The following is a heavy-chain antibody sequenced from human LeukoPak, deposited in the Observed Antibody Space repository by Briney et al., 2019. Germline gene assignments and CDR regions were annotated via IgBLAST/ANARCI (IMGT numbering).Heavy chain of an antibody. V-gene: IGHV3-66*01. Sequence: PGGSLRLSCAASGFTFSSYGMHWVRQAPGKGLEWVSVIYTGGTTYYADSVKGRFTISRDSSNNTLHLQMNNLRADDTAVYYCTSGGWLQYDYWGQGTLVIVSS. J-gene: IGHJ4*02. CDR1: GFTFSSYG. D-gene: IGHD5-24*01. CDR3: TSGGWLQYDY. CDR2: IYTGGTT.